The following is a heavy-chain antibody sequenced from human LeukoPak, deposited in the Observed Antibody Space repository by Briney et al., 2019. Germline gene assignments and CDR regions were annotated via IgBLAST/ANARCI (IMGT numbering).Heavy chain of an antibody. D-gene: IGHD5-12*01. V-gene: IGHV3-48*01. CDR3: ARGGGGYVLDAFDI. Sequence: GGSLRLSCAASGFTFSTYSMNWVRQGPWKGLEWVSYIDPSGTTIYYADSVKGRFTISRDNAKNSLYLQMNSLRAEDTAVYYCARGGGGYVLDAFDIWGQGTMVTVSS. CDR1: GFTFSTYS. J-gene: IGHJ3*02. CDR2: IDPSGTTI.